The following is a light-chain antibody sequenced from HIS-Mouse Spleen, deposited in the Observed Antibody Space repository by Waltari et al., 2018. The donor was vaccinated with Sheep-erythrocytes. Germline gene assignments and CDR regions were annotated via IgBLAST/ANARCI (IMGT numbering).Light chain of an antibody. CDR3: QQYDNLPLT. CDR2: DAS. V-gene: IGKV1-33*01. CDR1: QDISNY. Sequence: DIQMTQSPSSLSASVGDRVTIHCQASQDISNYLNWYQQKPGKAPKLLIYDASNLETGVPSRFSGSGSGTDFTFTISSLQPEDIATYYCQQYDNLPLTFGGGTK. J-gene: IGKJ4*01.